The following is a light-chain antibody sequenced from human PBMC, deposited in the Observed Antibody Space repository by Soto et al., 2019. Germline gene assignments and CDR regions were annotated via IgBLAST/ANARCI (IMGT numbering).Light chain of an antibody. V-gene: IGKV1-5*03. J-gene: IGKJ1*01. CDR3: QNYNSYSEA. Sequence: DLQMTQSPSTLSGSLGESVTITCRASQTISSWLAWYQQKTGKAPKLLIYKASTLKSGVPSRLSGSGSGTELTLTISRLQPDDFATYYCQNYNSYSEAFGQGTKVDIK. CDR1: QTISSW. CDR2: KAS.